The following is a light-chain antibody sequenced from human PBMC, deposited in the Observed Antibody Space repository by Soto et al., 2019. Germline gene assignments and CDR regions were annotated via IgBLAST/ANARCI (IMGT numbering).Light chain of an antibody. J-gene: IGKJ1*01. Sequence: EIVLTQSPATLSLSPGERATLSCRASQSVSSYLAWYQQKPGQAPRLLIYDASNRATGIPARFSGSGSGTDFTLTISSLEPEDFAAYYCQQRSNWPPWPFGQGTKVEIK. CDR2: DAS. CDR3: QQRSNWPPWP. V-gene: IGKV3-11*01. CDR1: QSVSSY.